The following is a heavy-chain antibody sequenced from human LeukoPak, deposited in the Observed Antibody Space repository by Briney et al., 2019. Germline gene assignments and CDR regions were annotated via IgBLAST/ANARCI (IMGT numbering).Heavy chain of an antibody. J-gene: IGHJ4*02. V-gene: IGHV3-23*01. CDR1: GLTLTSYA. CDR3: AKSSGYSYGYFAY. D-gene: IGHD5-18*01. CDR2: ISGSGAGT. Sequence: PGRSLRLSCAVSGLTLTSYAMSWVRPAPGKGLEWVSAISGSGAGTYYADSVKGRFTISRDNSKNTQYLQMNSLRAEDTAVYYCAKSSGYSYGYFAYWGQGTLVTVSS.